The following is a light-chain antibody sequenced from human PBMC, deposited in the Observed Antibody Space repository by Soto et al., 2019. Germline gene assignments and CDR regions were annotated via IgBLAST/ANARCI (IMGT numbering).Light chain of an antibody. V-gene: IGKV1-5*03. CDR1: QSIADY. CDR2: KAS. CDR3: QQYNSYST. J-gene: IGKJ2*01. Sequence: DIQMTQSPSTLSASVGDRVTITCRASQSIADYLAWYQQKPGKAPNLLIYKASSLETGVPSRFSGSGSGTEFTLTISSLQPDDVATYYCQQYNSYSTFGQGTKVDIK.